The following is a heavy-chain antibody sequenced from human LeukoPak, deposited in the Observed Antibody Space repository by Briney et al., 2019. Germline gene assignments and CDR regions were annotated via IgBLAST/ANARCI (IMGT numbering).Heavy chain of an antibody. D-gene: IGHD3-10*01. V-gene: IGHV1-24*01. Sequence: ASVKVSCKVPGYTLTELSMHWVRQAPGKGLEWMGGFDPEDGETIYAQKFQGRVTMTEDTSTDTAYMELSSLRSEDTAVYYCATVYYYGSGSYYNPLDYWGQGTLVTVSS. CDR2: FDPEDGET. CDR1: GYTLTELS. CDR3: ATVYYYGSGSYYNPLDY. J-gene: IGHJ4*02.